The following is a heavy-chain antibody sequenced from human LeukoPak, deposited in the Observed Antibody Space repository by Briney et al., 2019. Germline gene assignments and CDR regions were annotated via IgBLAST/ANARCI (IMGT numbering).Heavy chain of an antibody. V-gene: IGHV1-8*03. CDR1: GYTFTSYD. Sequence: ASVKVSCKASGYTFTSYDINWVRQATGQGLEWMGWMNPSSGNTGYAQKFQGRVTITRNTSISTAYMELSSLRSEDTAVYYCARVLQRGGVVIFGYWGQGTLVTVSS. J-gene: IGHJ4*02. CDR3: ARVLQRGGVVIFGY. CDR2: MNPSSGNT. D-gene: IGHD3-3*01.